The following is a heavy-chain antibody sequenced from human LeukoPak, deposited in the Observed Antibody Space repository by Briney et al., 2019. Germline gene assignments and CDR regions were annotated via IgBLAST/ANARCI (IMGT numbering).Heavy chain of an antibody. D-gene: IGHD6-13*01. CDR3: AREEYSSDWYGHDS. J-gene: IGHJ4*02. CDR2: INHSGST. CDR1: GGSFSGYS. V-gene: IGHV4-34*01. Sequence: SETLSLTCAVYGGSFSGYSWSWIRQPPGKGLEWIGEINHSGSTNYNPSLKSRVTLSVDTSKNQFSLRLTSVTAADTAFYYCAREEYSSDWYGHDSWGQGTLATVSS.